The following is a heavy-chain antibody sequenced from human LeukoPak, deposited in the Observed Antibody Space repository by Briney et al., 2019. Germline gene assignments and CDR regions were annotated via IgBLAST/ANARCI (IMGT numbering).Heavy chain of an antibody. CDR2: IYYSGST. V-gene: IGHV4-31*03. CDR1: GGSISSGDYY. Sequence: SETLSLTCTVSGGSISSGDYYWSWIRQHPGKGLEWIGYIYYSGSTYYNPSLKSRVTISVDTSKNQFSLKLSSVTAADTAVYYCARDPYSSSSDWFDPWGQGTLVTVSS. CDR3: ARDPYSSSSDWFDP. J-gene: IGHJ5*02. D-gene: IGHD6-6*01.